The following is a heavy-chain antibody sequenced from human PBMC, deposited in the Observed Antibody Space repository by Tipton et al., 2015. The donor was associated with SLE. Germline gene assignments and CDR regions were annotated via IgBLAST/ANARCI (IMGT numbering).Heavy chain of an antibody. V-gene: IGHV3-48*01. CDR2: ISSSSSTI. CDR1: GFTVSSYS. D-gene: IGHD3-22*01. CDR3: ARDRRFRYDSSGDFDY. Sequence: SLRLSCAASGFTVSSYSMNWVRQAPGKGLEWVSYISSSSSTIYYADSVKGRFTISRDNAKNSLYLQMNSLRAEDTAVYYCARDRRFRYDSSGDFDYWGQGTLVTVSS. J-gene: IGHJ4*02.